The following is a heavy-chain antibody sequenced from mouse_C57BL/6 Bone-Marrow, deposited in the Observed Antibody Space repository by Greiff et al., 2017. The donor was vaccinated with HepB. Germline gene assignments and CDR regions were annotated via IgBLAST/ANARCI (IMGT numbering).Heavy chain of an antibody. J-gene: IGHJ3*01. CDR2: IDPETGGT. CDR3: ARVVWLLWFAY. V-gene: IGHV1-15*01. Sequence: QVQLQQSGAELVRPGASVTLSCKASGYTFTDYEMHWVKQTPVHGLEWIGAIDPETGGTAYNEKFKGKATLTADKSSSTAYMELRSLTSEDSAVYFCARVVWLLWFAYWGQGTLVTVSA. D-gene: IGHD2-10*02. CDR1: GYTFTDYE.